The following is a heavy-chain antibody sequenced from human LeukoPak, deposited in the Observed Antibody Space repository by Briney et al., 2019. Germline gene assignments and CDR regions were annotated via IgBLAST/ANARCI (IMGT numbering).Heavy chain of an antibody. CDR2: INQSGST. Sequence: PSETLSLTCAVYGESFSGYYWSWIRQHPGKGLEWIGEINQSGSTNYNPSLKSRVTISVDTSKNQFSLKLSSVTAADTAVYYCASIAMGIAARGWFDPWGQGTLVTVSS. V-gene: IGHV4-34*01. J-gene: IGHJ5*02. D-gene: IGHD6-6*01. CDR1: GESFSGYY. CDR3: ASIAMGIAARGWFDP.